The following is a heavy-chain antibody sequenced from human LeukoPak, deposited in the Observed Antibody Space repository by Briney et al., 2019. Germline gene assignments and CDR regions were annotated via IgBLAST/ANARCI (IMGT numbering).Heavy chain of an antibody. D-gene: IGHD6-19*01. Sequence: GGSLKLSCAASGFTFSGSAMHWVRQASGKGLEWVSRIRSKVNSYATAYAASVKGRFTISRDDSKNTAYLQMNSLKTEDTAVYYCTRHPESSGWYEPDAFDIWGQGTMVTVSS. CDR3: TRHPESSGWYEPDAFDI. CDR1: GFTFSGSA. V-gene: IGHV3-73*01. CDR2: IRSKVNSYAT. J-gene: IGHJ3*02.